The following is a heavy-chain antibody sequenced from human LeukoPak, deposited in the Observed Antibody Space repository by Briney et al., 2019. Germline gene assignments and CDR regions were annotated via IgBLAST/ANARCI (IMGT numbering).Heavy chain of an antibody. CDR1: GGTFISYA. V-gene: IGHV1-69*04. J-gene: IGHJ4*02. CDR3: AREDRRIQLWFDY. CDR2: IIPILGIA. Sequence: SVKVSCKASGGTFISYAISWVRQSPGQRLEWMGRIIPILGIANYAQKFHGRVTITADKSTSTAYMELSSLRSEDTAVYYCAREDRRIQLWFDYWGQGTLVTVSS. D-gene: IGHD5-18*01.